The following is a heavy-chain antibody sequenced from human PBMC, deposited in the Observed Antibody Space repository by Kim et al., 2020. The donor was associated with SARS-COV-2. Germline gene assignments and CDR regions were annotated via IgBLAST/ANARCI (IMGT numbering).Heavy chain of an antibody. CDR3: ATASGYPGGYYYYYGMDV. CDR2: FDPEDGET. V-gene: IGHV1-24*01. CDR1: GYTLTELS. J-gene: IGHJ6*02. Sequence: ASVKVSCKVSGYTLTELSMHWVRQAPGKGLEWMGGFDPEDGETIYAQKFQGRVTMTEDTSTDTAYMELSSLRSEDTAVYYCATASGYPGGYYYYYGMDVWGQGTTVTVSS. D-gene: IGHD5-12*01.